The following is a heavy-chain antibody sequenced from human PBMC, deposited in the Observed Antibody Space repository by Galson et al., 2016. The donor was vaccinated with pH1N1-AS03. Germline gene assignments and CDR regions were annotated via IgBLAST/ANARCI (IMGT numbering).Heavy chain of an antibody. CDR3: ARGRGSYGMDV. Sequence: SVKVSCKASGYTFISYVMHWVRQAPGQRLEWMGWINAGNGNTTYSQRFQGRVTITRDTSASKAYMELSSLRSEDTSVYYCARGRGSYGMDVWGQGTTVTVPS. D-gene: IGHD1-26*01. V-gene: IGHV1-3*01. CDR2: INAGNGNT. CDR1: GYTFISYV. J-gene: IGHJ6*02.